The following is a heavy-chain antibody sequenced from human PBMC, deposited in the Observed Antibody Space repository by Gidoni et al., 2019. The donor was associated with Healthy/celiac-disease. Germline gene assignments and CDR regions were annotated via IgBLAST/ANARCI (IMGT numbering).Heavy chain of an antibody. J-gene: IGHJ5*02. D-gene: IGHD3-10*01. CDR3: ARQLWFGELLGAYNWFDP. CDR1: GYTFTGYH. Sequence: QVQLVQSGAEVKKPGASVKVSCKAPGYTFTGYHMHWVRQAPGQGLEWMGWINPNSGGTNYAQKFQGRVTMTRDTSISTAYMELSRLRSDDTAVYYCARQLWFGELLGAYNWFDPWGQGTLVTVSS. V-gene: IGHV1-2*02. CDR2: INPNSGGT.